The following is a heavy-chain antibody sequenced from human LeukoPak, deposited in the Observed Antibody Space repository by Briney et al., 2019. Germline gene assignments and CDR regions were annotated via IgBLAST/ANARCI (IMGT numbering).Heavy chain of an antibody. CDR1: GGSISSYY. V-gene: IGHV4-4*07. Sequence: SETLSLTCTVSGGSISSYYWSWIRQPAGKGLEWIGRIYISGSTNYNPSLKSRVTMSVDTSKNQFSLKLSSVTAADTAVYYCARSENPWLLSYFDYWGQGTLVTVSS. CDR2: IYISGST. CDR3: ARSENPWLLSYFDY. J-gene: IGHJ4*02. D-gene: IGHD3-22*01.